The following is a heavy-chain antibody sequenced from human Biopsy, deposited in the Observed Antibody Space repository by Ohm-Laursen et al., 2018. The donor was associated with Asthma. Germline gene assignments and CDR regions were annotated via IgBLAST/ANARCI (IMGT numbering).Heavy chain of an antibody. Sequence: TLSLTCTVSGGAIDSGAYYWSWIRQPPGKGLEWIGYISYSGSTNYNPSLKSRVTISVDTSKNQFSLKLSSVTAADTAVYYCARDFVDSAMDYFDYWGQGTLVTVSS. V-gene: IGHV4-61*08. CDR3: ARDFVDSAMDYFDY. CDR1: GGAIDSGAYY. CDR2: ISYSGST. D-gene: IGHD5-18*01. J-gene: IGHJ4*02.